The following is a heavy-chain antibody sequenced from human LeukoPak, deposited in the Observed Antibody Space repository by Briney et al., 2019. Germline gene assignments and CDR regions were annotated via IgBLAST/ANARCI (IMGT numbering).Heavy chain of an antibody. CDR2: IDKDGNEI. CDR3: VTDGDKWNDFEY. V-gene: IGHV3-7*01. Sequence: GGSLRLSCAASGLSISNFWMHWVRQAPGKGLEWVAIIDKDGNEIKYVDSVKGRLTLSRDNARNSVYLQMNSLRTEDTALYYCVTDGDKWNDFEYWGQGTLVTVSS. D-gene: IGHD1-1*01. CDR1: GLSISNFW. J-gene: IGHJ4*02.